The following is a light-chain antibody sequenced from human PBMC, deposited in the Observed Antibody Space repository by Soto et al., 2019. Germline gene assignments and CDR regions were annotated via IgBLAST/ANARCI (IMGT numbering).Light chain of an antibody. Sequence: TQPRSLSGSPGQSVTISCTGTSSDVGGYNYVSWYQQHPGKAPKLMIYDVSKRPSGVPDRFSGSKSGNTASLTISGLQAEDEADYYCCSYAGSYTYVFGTGTKVTAL. CDR3: CSYAGSYTYV. V-gene: IGLV2-11*01. CDR2: DVS. CDR1: SSDVGGYNY. J-gene: IGLJ1*01.